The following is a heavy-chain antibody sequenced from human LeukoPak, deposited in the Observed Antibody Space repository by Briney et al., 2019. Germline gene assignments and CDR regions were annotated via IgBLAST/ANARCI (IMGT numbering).Heavy chain of an antibody. Sequence: TPSETLSLTCTVSGGSISTYYWSWIRQPPGKGLEWIGYIYYSGRTSYNPSLKSRVTISVDTSKDQFSLKLSSLTAADTAVYYCARQGAGVPFDYWGRGTLVTVSS. CDR1: GGSISTYY. D-gene: IGHD3-10*01. CDR2: IYYSGRT. CDR3: ARQGAGVPFDY. J-gene: IGHJ4*02. V-gene: IGHV4-59*08.